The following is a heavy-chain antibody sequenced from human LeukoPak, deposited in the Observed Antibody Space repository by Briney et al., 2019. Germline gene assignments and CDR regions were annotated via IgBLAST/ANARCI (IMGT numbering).Heavy chain of an antibody. V-gene: IGHV3-23*01. CDR2: ISGSGGST. CDR3: AREHVTIFGVVKDPLGY. CDR1: GFTFSSYA. D-gene: IGHD3-3*01. J-gene: IGHJ4*02. Sequence: GGSLRLSCAASGFTFSSYAMTWVRQAPGKGPEWVSGISGSGGSTYYADSVKGRFTISRDNAKSSLYLQMNSLRAEDTAVYYCAREHVTIFGVVKDPLGYWGQGTLVTVSS.